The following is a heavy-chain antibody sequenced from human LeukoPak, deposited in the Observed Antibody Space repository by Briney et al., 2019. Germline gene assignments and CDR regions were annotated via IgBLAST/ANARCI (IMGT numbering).Heavy chain of an antibody. CDR3: ARDHYDFWSGYGRRGMDV. J-gene: IGHJ6*02. CDR1: GFTFSSYA. D-gene: IGHD3-3*01. V-gene: IGHV3-30-3*01. Sequence: PGGSPRLSCAASGFTFSSYAMHWVRQAPGKGLEWVAVISYDGSNKYYADSVKGRFTISRDNSKNTLYLQMNSLRAEDTAVYYCARDHYDFWSGYGRRGMDVWGQGTTVTVSS. CDR2: ISYDGSNK.